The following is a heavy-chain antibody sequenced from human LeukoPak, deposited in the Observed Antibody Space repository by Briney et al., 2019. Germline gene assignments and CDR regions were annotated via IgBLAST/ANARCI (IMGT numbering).Heavy chain of an antibody. CDR1: GGSISSSGYY. V-gene: IGHV4-39*01. CDR2: IYFSGST. J-gene: IGHJ6*03. CDR3: ASLLVGATFHSFYYYMDV. Sequence: SETLSLTCTVSGGSISSSGYYWGWIRQPPGKGLEWIGNIYFSGSTYYNPSPKSRVTISVDTSKNQFSLKVNSVTAADTAVYYCASLLVGATFHSFYYYMDVWGKGTTVTVSS. D-gene: IGHD1-26*01.